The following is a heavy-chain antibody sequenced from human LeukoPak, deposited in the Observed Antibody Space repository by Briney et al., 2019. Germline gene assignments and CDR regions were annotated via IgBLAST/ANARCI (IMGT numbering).Heavy chain of an antibody. J-gene: IGHJ6*03. CDR2: ISYDGSNK. CDR1: GFTFSSYG. V-gene: IGHV3-30*03. CDR3: ASDWVVVPAADFYMDV. D-gene: IGHD2-2*01. Sequence: GGSLRLSCAASGFTFSSYGMHWVRQAPGKGLEWVAVISYDGSNKYYADSVKGRFTISRDNSKNTLYLQMNSLRAEDTAVYYCASDWVVVPAADFYMDVWGRGTTVTVSS.